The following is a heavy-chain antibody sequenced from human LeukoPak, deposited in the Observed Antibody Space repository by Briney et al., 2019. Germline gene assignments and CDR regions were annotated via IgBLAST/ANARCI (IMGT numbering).Heavy chain of an antibody. CDR3: ARGLSPVHYYYYYYGMDV. D-gene: IGHD1-1*01. V-gene: IGHV3-23*01. J-gene: IGHJ6*02. CDR1: GFTFSSYA. Sequence: GGSLRLSCAASGFTFSSYAMSWVRQAPGKGLEWVSAISGSGGSTYYADSVKGRFTISRDNSKNTLYLQMNSLRAEDTAVYYCARGLSPVHYYYYYYGMDVWGQGTTVTVSS. CDR2: ISGSGGST.